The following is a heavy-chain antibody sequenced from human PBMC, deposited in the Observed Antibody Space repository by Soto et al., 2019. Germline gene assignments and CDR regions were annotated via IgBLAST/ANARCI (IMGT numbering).Heavy chain of an antibody. D-gene: IGHD2-21*01. J-gene: IGHJ6*02. Sequence: QVQLVQSGAEVKKPGSSVKVSCKASGGTFSSYAISWVRQAPGQGLEWMGGIIPIFGTANYAQKFQGRVTITADESTSTAYMELSSLRSEDTAVYYCAIGFAGLTFTSDYYYYGMDVWGQGTTVTVSS. CDR3: AIGFAGLTFTSDYYYYGMDV. CDR1: GGTFSSYA. V-gene: IGHV1-69*01. CDR2: IIPIFGTA.